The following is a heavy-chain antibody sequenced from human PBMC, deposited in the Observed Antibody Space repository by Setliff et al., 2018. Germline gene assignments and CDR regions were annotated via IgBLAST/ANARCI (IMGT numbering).Heavy chain of an antibody. Sequence: PGGSLRLSCAASGFTFSSYSMNWVRQAPGKGLEWVANIKQDGSEKYYVDSVKGRFTMSRDNAKNSLFLQMNSLRAEDTAVYYCATDRNYYDSDTFYDAFDIWGQGTMVTVSS. D-gene: IGHD3-22*01. CDR1: GFTFSSYS. V-gene: IGHV3-7*01. J-gene: IGHJ3*02. CDR2: IKQDGSEK. CDR3: ATDRNYYDSDTFYDAFDI.